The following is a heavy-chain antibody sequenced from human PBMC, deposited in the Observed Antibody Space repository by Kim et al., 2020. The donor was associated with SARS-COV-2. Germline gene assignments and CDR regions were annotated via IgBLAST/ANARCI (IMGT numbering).Heavy chain of an antibody. V-gene: IGHV3-30*04. Sequence: GGSLRLSCAASGFTFSSYAMHWVRQAPGKGLEWVAVISYDGSNKYYADSVKGRFTISRDNSKNTLDLQMNSLRAEDTAIYYCAKVEYGWGTYSGPLNYWGQGTLVTVSS. CDR3: AKVEYGWGTYSGPLNY. CDR1: GFTFSSYA. J-gene: IGHJ4*02. D-gene: IGHD3-10*01. CDR2: ISYDGSNK.